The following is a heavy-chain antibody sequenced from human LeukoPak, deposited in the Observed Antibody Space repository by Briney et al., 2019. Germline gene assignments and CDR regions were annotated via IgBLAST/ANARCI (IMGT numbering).Heavy chain of an antibody. V-gene: IGHV1-18*01. CDR2: ISAYNGNT. J-gene: IGHJ4*02. CDR1: CYTFTSCG. CDR3: ARERISVGDSISDY. D-gene: IGHD6-19*01. Sequence: ASVKVSCKASCYTFTSCGISWVRHAPGQGLEWMGCISAYNGNTNYAEKLEGRVTMTTDTSTSTVYMELRSLRSDDTSVYYCARERISVGDSISDYWGQGTLVTVSS.